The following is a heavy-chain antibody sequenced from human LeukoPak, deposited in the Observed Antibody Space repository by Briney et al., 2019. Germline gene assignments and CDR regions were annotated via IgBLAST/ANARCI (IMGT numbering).Heavy chain of an antibody. CDR2: IYYSGST. D-gene: IGHD2-15*01. CDR3: ARTMEGYCSGGSCYQYSYYMDV. J-gene: IGHJ6*03. CDR1: GGSISSYY. V-gene: IGHV4-59*01. Sequence: SETLSLTCTVSGGSISSYYWSWIRQPPGKGLEWIGYIYYSGSTNYNPSLKSRVTISVDTSKNQFSLKLTSVTAADTAVYYCARTMEGYCSGGSCYQYSYYMDVWGKGTTVTVSS.